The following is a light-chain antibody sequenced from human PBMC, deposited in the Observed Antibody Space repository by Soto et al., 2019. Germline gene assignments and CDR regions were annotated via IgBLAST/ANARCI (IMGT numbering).Light chain of an antibody. Sequence: QSALTQPASVSGSPGQSITISCTGTSSDVGGYNYVSWYQQYPGKPPKVMIYDVTNRPSGVSNRFSGSRSGNTASLTISGLQAEDEADYYCCSFTTSSTYVFGTGTKVTVL. CDR2: DVT. CDR1: SSDVGGYNY. V-gene: IGLV2-14*01. J-gene: IGLJ1*01. CDR3: CSFTTSSTYV.